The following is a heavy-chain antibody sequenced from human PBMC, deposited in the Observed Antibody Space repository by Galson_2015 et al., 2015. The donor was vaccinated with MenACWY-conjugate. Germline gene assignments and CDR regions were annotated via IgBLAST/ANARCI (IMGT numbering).Heavy chain of an antibody. J-gene: IGHJ6*02. V-gene: IGHV5-10-1*01. D-gene: IGHD3-10*01. Sequence: QSGAEVKKPGESLRISCKGSGYSFTSYWISWVRQMPGKGLEWMGRIDPSDSYTNYSPSFQGHVTISADKSIGTAYLQWSSLKASDTAMYYCARHTYYYGSGAFGGMDVWGQGTTVTVSS. CDR1: GYSFTSYW. CDR2: IDPSDSYT. CDR3: ARHTYYYGSGAFGGMDV.